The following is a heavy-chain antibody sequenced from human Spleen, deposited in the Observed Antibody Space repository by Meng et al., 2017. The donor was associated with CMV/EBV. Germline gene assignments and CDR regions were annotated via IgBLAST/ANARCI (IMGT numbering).Heavy chain of an antibody. D-gene: IGHD5-24*01. Sequence: ASVKVSCKASGYTFNIYYMHWVRLAPGQGLEWMGVVNPSGGGTSYAQKFQGRVSMTSDTSTTTVYMDLSSLRSQDTAVYYCARGYGREGYDFDYWGQGMLVTVSS. J-gene: IGHJ4*02. CDR1: GYTFNIYY. V-gene: IGHV1-46*02. CDR2: VNPSGGGT. CDR3: ARGYGREGYDFDY.